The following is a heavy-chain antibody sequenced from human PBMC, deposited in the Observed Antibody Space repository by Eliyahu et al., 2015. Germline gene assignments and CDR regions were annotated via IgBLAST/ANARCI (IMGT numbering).Heavy chain of an antibody. CDR3: ARRHYSSSSNWFDP. V-gene: IGHV1-8*01. D-gene: IGHD6-6*01. CDR1: GYXFTSYD. Sequence: QVQLVQSGAEVKKPGASVKVSCXASGYXFTSYDINWVRQATGQGLEWMGWMNPNSGNTGYAQKFQGRVTMTRNTSISTAYMELSSLRSEDTAVYYCARRHYSSSSNWFDPWGQGTLVTVSS. J-gene: IGHJ5*02. CDR2: MNPNSGNT.